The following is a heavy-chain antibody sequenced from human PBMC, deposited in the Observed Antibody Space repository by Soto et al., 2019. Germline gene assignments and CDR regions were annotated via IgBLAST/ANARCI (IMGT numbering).Heavy chain of an antibody. CDR1: GFTFDDYA. Sequence: DVQLVESGGGLVRPGRSLRLSCAASGFTFDDYAMHWVRQAPGKGLEWVSGISWNSGFIGYADSVKGRFTVSRDNAKNFVYLQMNSMRAEDTALYYCAKDRVSQMFGVVDVLKFYYHDMDVWGHGTTVTVSS. CDR3: AKDRVSQMFGVVDVLKFYYHDMDV. V-gene: IGHV3-9*01. CDR2: ISWNSGFI. J-gene: IGHJ6*02. D-gene: IGHD3-3*01.